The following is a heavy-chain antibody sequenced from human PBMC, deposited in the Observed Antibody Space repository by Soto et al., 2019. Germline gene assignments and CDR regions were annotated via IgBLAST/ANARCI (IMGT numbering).Heavy chain of an antibody. D-gene: IGHD6-19*01. CDR3: ARARIVVAGTIVDY. V-gene: IGHV4-38-2*01. Sequence: SETLSLTCAVSGYSLTSGYYCGWIRQPPGKGLEWIGSIYHSGATYYNPSLKSRVTISVDTSKNHFSLKLTSVTAADTAVYYCARARIVVAGTIVDYWGQGTLVTVSS. J-gene: IGHJ4*02. CDR2: IYHSGAT. CDR1: GYSLTSGYY.